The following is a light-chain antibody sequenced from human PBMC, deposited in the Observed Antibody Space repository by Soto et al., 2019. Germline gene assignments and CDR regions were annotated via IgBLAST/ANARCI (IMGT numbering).Light chain of an antibody. CDR3: QQQGSSRFT. J-gene: IGKJ3*01. CDR1: QSISSSY. V-gene: IGKV3-20*01. Sequence: EMGWTQSPGTLPLSPGERATRSCRASQSISSSYLACYQQKPGQAPRLLVYGASSRATGIPDRFSGSGSVTDLTLTIIRLAPEDFAVYYCQQQGSSRFTFDPGTKVDIK. CDR2: GAS.